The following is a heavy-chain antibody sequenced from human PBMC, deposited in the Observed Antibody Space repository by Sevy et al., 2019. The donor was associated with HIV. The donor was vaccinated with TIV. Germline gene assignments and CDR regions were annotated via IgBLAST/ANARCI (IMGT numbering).Heavy chain of an antibody. Sequence: ASVKVSCEASGYTFTSYGMSWVRQAPGQGLEWMGWISAYTGSTHYAQKLQGRVIMTTDTSTSTAYLELRSLRSDDTAVYYCARDSESSAWDAFDIWGQGTMVTVSS. D-gene: IGHD6-19*01. CDR1: GYTFTSYG. CDR2: ISAYTGST. CDR3: ARDSESSAWDAFDI. V-gene: IGHV1-18*01. J-gene: IGHJ3*02.